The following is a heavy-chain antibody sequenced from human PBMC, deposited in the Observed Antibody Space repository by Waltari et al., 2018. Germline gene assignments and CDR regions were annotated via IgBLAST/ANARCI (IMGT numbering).Heavy chain of an antibody. CDR1: GGSISSSSYY. J-gene: IGHJ4*02. Sequence: QLQLQESGPGLVKPSETLSLTCTVSGGSISSSSYYWGWIRQPPGKGLEWIGSIYYSGSTYYNPSLKSRVTISVDTSKNQFSLKLSSVTAADTAVYYCARDGEGGDSGTYYWGQGTLVTVSS. V-gene: IGHV4-39*07. CDR3: ARDGEGGDSGTYY. CDR2: IYYSGST. D-gene: IGHD2-21*02.